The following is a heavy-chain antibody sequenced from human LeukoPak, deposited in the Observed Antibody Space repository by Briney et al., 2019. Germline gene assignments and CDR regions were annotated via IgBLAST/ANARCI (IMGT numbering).Heavy chain of an antibody. CDR3: AGGSGWLIDS. J-gene: IGHJ4*02. CDR2: IKQDGSEK. CDR1: GFSFSNYW. V-gene: IGHV3-7*05. Sequence: GGSLRLSCAASGFSFSNYWMSWVRQAPGKRLEWVANIKQDGSEKYYVDSVKGRFTISRDNAKNSLYLQTNSLTAEDTAVYYCAGGSGWLIDSWGQGTLVIVSS. D-gene: IGHD6-19*01.